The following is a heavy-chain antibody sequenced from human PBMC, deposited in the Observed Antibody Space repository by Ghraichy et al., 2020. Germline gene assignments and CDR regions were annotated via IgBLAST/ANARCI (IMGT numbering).Heavy chain of an antibody. V-gene: IGHV4-34*01. D-gene: IGHD2-8*01. CDR3: ASRGEYCTNGVCYTGFDY. CDR2: INHSGST. J-gene: IGHJ4*02. CDR1: GGSFSGYY. Sequence: SETLSLTCAVYGGSFSGYYWSWIRQPPGKGLEWIGEINHSGSTNYNPSLKSRVTISVDTSKNQFSLKLSSVTAADTAVYYCASRGEYCTNGVCYTGFDYWGQGTLVTVSS.